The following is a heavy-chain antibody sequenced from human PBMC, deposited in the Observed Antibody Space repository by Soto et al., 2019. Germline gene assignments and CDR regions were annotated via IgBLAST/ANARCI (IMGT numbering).Heavy chain of an antibody. D-gene: IGHD2-15*01. J-gene: IGHJ6*02. CDR1: GLTFSGYG. V-gene: IGHV3-30*18. CDR3: AKDLGSFLIVVVVEHYYGMDV. Sequence: QPGGSLRLSCAASGLTFSGYGMHWVRQAPDKGLEWVAVISYDGKNKYYADSVQGRFTISRDNSKNTLYLQMNSLRAEDTAVYYCAKDLGSFLIVVVVEHYYGMDVWGQGTTVTVSS. CDR2: ISYDGKNK.